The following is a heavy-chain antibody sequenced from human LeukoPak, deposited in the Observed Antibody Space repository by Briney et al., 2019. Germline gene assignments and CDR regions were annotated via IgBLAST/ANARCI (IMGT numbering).Heavy chain of an antibody. Sequence: SETLSLTCAVSGASIASHSWWSWVRQPPGKGLEWIGEVYHSGGANYKPSLKSRVTISVDTSRNHFSLRLTSVTAADTAVYFCAYNRNFALDNWGQGTLVTVSS. J-gene: IGHJ4*01. V-gene: IGHV4/OR15-8*01. CDR3: AYNRNFALDN. CDR2: VYHSGGA. D-gene: IGHD1-14*01. CDR1: GASIASHSW.